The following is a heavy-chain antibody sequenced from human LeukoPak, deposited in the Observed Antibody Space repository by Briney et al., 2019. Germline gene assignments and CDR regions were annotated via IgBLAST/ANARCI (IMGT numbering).Heavy chain of an antibody. CDR3: ARGLFYYDSMETDY. J-gene: IGHJ4*02. V-gene: IGHV4-34*01. CDR1: GGSFSGYY. CDR2: INHSGST. Sequence: SETLSLTCAVYGGSFSGYYWSWIRQPPGKGLEWIGEINHSGSTNYNPSLKSRVTISVDTSKNQFSLKLSSVTAADTAVYYCARGLFYYDSMETDYWGQGTLVAVSS. D-gene: IGHD3-22*01.